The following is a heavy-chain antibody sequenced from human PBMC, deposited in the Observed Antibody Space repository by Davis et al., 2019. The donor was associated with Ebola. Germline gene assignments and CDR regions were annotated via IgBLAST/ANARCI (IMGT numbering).Heavy chain of an antibody. D-gene: IGHD6-19*01. CDR2: IDADGSVT. Sequence: GESLKISCAASGFTFGNYWMQWVRQAPGEGLVWVSRIDADGSVTNYADSVKGRFIISRDNSKNTVYLQMNSLRVEDTAVYYCARVSSPIAVTGTALGYWGQGTLVAVSS. CDR3: ARVSSPIAVTGTALGY. V-gene: IGHV3-74*01. J-gene: IGHJ4*02. CDR1: GFTFGNYW.